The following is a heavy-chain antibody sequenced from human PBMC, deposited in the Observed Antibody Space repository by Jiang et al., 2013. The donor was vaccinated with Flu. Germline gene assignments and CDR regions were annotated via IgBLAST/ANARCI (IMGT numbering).Heavy chain of an antibody. CDR1: GFIFTDYF. D-gene: IGHD5-24*01. V-gene: IGHV1-2*06. Sequence: GAEVKKPGASVTVSCEASGFIFTDYFIHWVRQAPGQGLEWMGRINHNSGGTNYAQRFQGRITMTRDTSISTTYMEINSLTSDDTAVYYCARRGMAASPWDVFNLWGQGTMVIVSS. J-gene: IGHJ3*01. CDR2: INHNSGGT. CDR3: ARRGMAASPWDVFNL.